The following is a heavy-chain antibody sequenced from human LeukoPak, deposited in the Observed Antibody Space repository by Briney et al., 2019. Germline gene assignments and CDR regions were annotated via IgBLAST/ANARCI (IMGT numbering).Heavy chain of an antibody. D-gene: IGHD5-24*01. Sequence: PGGSLRLSCAASGFTFSSYWMSWVRQAPGKGLEWVANIKQDGSEEYYVDSVKGRFTISRDNAKNSLFLQMTSLRAEDTAVCYCARDREIWLPHNWFDPWGQGTLVTVSS. CDR3: ARDREIWLPHNWFDP. V-gene: IGHV3-7*01. J-gene: IGHJ5*02. CDR1: GFTFSSYW. CDR2: IKQDGSEE.